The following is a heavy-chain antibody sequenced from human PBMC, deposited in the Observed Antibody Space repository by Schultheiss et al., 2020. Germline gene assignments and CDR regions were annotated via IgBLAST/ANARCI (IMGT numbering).Heavy chain of an antibody. J-gene: IGHJ6*02. Sequence: GSLKISCAASGFTFSSYGMHWVRQAPGKGLEWVAVIWYDGSNKYYADSVKGRFTISRDNSKNTLYLQMNSLRAEDTAVYYCARTSSHRSLDYYGMDVWGQGTTVAVSS. CDR2: IWYDGSNK. CDR1: GFTFSSYG. V-gene: IGHV3-33*01. D-gene: IGHD2-2*01. CDR3: ARTSSHRSLDYYGMDV.